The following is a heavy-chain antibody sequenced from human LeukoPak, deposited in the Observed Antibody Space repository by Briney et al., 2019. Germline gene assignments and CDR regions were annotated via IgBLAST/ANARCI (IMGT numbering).Heavy chain of an antibody. CDR1: GFTFSSYG. CDR2: IKPDESRI. J-gene: IGHJ3*02. V-gene: IGHV3-7*03. D-gene: IGHD1-26*01. CDR3: ARLILWETSNAFDI. Sequence: GGSLRLSCAASGFTFSSYGMHWVRQAPGKGLEWLAHIKPDESRIFYADSVKGRFALSRDNAKNSVHLQMDSLRAEDTAVYFCARLILWETSNAFDIWGQGTMVTVSS.